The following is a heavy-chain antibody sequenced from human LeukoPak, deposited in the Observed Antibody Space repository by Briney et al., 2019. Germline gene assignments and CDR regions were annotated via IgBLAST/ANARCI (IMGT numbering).Heavy chain of an antibody. J-gene: IGHJ4*02. D-gene: IGHD5-18*01. Sequence: PGRSLRLSCAASGFTFSSYAMHWVRQAPGKGLEWVAVISYDGSNKYYADSVKGRFTISRDNSKNTLYLQMNSLGAEDTAVYYCAKAGVGTDTAMTDYWGQGTLVTVSS. V-gene: IGHV3-30-3*01. CDR2: ISYDGSNK. CDR3: AKAGVGTDTAMTDY. CDR1: GFTFSSYA.